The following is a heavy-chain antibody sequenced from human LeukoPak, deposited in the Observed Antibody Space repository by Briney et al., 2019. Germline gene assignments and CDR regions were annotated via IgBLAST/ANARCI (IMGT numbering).Heavy chain of an antibody. J-gene: IGHJ4*02. Sequence: SETLSLTCTVSGGSISSSSYYWGWIRQPPGKGLEWIGSIYYSGSTYYNPSLKSRVTISVDTSKNQFSLKLSSVTAADTAVYYCARSTASLFSSWGQGTLVTVSS. V-gene: IGHV4-39*07. CDR2: IYYSGST. D-gene: IGHD4-11*01. CDR1: GGSISSSSYY. CDR3: ARSTASLFSS.